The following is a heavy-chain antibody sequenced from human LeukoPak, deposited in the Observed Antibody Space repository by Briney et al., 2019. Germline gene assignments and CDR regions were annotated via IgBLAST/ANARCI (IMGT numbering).Heavy chain of an antibody. CDR2: ISSSGTYV. CDR3: ARASSKQLAGYLPDGFVI. J-gene: IGHJ3*02. D-gene: IGHD3-9*01. V-gene: IGHV3-21*01. CDR1: GFTCSSYS. Sequence: GGSLRLSCAASGFTCSSYSMNWVRQAPGKGLEWVSSISSSGTYVYYADSVKGRFTISRDNAKNSLSLQMNSLRADDAAVYYCARASSKQLAGYLPDGFVIWGRGTMVTVSS.